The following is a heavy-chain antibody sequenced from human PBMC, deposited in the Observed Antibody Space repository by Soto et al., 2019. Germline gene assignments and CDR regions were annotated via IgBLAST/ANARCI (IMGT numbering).Heavy chain of an antibody. V-gene: IGHV1-18*01. D-gene: IGHD2-15*01. CDR2: ISAYNDNT. CDR3: AREYCSRGRCYDSDY. J-gene: IGHJ4*02. Sequence: QVQLVQSGAEVKKPGASVKVSCKASGYTFTRYGISWVRQAPGQGLEWMGWISAYNDNTKYAQKLQGRVTMTTDTSTSTAYMELRSLRSDDTAVYYCAREYCSRGRCYDSDYWGQGTLVTVSS. CDR1: GYTFTRYG.